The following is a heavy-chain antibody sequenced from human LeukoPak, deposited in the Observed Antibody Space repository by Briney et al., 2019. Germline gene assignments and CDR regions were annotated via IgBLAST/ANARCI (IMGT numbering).Heavy chain of an antibody. V-gene: IGHV4-31*03. J-gene: IGHJ3*02. CDR1: GGSISSGDYY. Sequence: SETLSLTCTVSGGSISSGDYYWSWIRQHPGKGLEWIGYIYYSGSTYYNPSLKRRVTISVDTSKNQFSLKLSSVTAADTAVYYCAREPNYGDYEDAFDIWGQGTMVTVSS. D-gene: IGHD4-17*01. CDR2: IYYSGST. CDR3: AREPNYGDYEDAFDI.